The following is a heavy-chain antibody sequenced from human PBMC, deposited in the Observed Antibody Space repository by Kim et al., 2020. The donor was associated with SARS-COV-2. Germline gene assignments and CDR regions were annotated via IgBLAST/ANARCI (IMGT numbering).Heavy chain of an antibody. D-gene: IGHD5-12*01. V-gene: IGHV3-21*01. Sequence: GGSLRLSCAASGFTFSSYSMNWVRQAPGKGLEWVSSISSSSSYIYYADSVKGRFTISRDNAKNSLYLQMNSLRAEDTAVYYCAGMWYSGYDFPGLRYYYGMDVWGQGTTVTVSS. CDR1: GFTFSSYS. J-gene: IGHJ6*02. CDR3: AGMWYSGYDFPGLRYYYGMDV. CDR2: ISSSSSYI.